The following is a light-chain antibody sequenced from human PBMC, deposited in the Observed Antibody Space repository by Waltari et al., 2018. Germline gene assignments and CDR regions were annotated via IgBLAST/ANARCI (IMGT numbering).Light chain of an antibody. CDR1: RGYSSTV. CDR3: QTGGHGTWV. CDR2: VNSDGSH. J-gene: IGLJ3*02. Sequence: LVLTQSPSASASLGASVKLTCTLRRGYSSTVIAWLQQQPGKCPRYLMKVNSDGSHRKGDDIPDRFSVSKSGTECQLTISSLQSEDEADYFCQTGGHGTWVFGGGTKLTVL. V-gene: IGLV4-69*01.